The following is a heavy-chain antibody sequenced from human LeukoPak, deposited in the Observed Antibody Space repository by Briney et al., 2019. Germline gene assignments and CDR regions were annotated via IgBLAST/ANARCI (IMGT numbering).Heavy chain of an antibody. Sequence: SETLSLTCDVSGGSITPYYWNWIRQTPGKGLEWIGFIQGGGSAYYNPSLKSRLSILVDMSKNQVSLRLNSVTAADTAVYYCARYCTSTTCILRGFDYWGQGTLVTVSS. J-gene: IGHJ4*02. CDR1: GGSITPYY. V-gene: IGHV4-4*09. CDR2: IQGGGSA. D-gene: IGHD2-2*01. CDR3: ARYCTSTTCILRGFDY.